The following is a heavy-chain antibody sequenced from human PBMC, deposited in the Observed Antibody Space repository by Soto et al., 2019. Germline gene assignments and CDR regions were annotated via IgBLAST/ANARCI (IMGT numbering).Heavy chain of an antibody. CDR1: GFTFSSYA. V-gene: IGHV3-23*01. J-gene: IGHJ6*02. D-gene: IGHD3-10*01. Sequence: SLRLSCAASGFTFSSYAMSWVRQAPGQGLEWVSSISGSGDSTYYADSAKGRFTISRDNFKNTLYLQMNSLRAEDTAVFYCAKGFGVGEHDGMYVWGQGTSVTVSS. CDR3: AKGFGVGEHDGMYV. CDR2: ISGSGDST.